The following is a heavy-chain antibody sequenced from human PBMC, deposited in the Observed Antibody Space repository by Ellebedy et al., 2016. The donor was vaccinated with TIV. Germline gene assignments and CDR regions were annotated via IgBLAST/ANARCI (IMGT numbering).Heavy chain of an antibody. V-gene: IGHV1-8*01. D-gene: IGHD6-13*01. CDR1: GYTFTSYD. CDR3: ARGVNGYSSSWYYYYYMDV. J-gene: IGHJ6*03. Sequence: ASVKVSXXASGYTFTSYDINWVRQATGQGLEWMGWMNPNSGNTGYAQKFQGRVTMTRNTSISTAYMELSSLRSEDTAVYYCARGVNGYSSSWYYYYYMDVWGKGTTVTVSS. CDR2: MNPNSGNT.